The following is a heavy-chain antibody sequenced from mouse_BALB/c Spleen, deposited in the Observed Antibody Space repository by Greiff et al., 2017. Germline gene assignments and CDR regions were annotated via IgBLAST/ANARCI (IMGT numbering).Heavy chain of an antibody. CDR3: ARSPYARGFDY. CDR1: GFTFSSFG. CDR2: ISSGSSTI. J-gene: IGHJ2*01. D-gene: IGHD1-1*01. Sequence: EVQVVESGGGLVQPGGSRKLSCAASGFTFSSFGMHWVRQAPEKGLEWVAYISSGSSTIYYADTVKGRFTISRDNPKNTLFLQMTSLRSEDTAMYYCARSPYARGFDYWGQGTTLTVSS. V-gene: IGHV5-17*02.